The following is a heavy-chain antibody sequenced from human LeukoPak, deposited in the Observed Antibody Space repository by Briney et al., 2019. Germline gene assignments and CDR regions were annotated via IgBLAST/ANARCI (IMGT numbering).Heavy chain of an antibody. D-gene: IGHD4-23*01. J-gene: IGHJ3*02. CDR1: GVSITTYY. CDR3: ARDNEDDYGGSIDAFDI. CDR2: IYTSGSA. V-gene: IGHV4-4*07. Sequence: SETLSLTCTVSGVSITTYYWSWLRQPAGKGLEWIGRIYTSGSANYNPSLKSRVTISVDTSSNDFSLKLSSVNTADTAVYYWARDNEDDYGGSIDAFDIWGQGTMVTVSS.